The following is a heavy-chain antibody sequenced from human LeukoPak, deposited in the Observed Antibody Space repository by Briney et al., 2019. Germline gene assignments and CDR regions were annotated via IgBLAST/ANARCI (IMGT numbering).Heavy chain of an antibody. V-gene: IGHV3-48*03. CDR1: GFTFSDA. J-gene: IGHJ4*02. Sequence: GGSLRLSCAASGFTFSDAMNWVRQAPGKGLEWISYIVDDETTIRYSDSVKGRFTISRDNARNSLYLQMNSLRAEDTALYYCVRETTECNSGLVMVGFDYWGQGTRVTVSS. D-gene: IGHD6-19*01. CDR2: IVDDETTI. CDR3: VRETTECNSGLVMVGFDY.